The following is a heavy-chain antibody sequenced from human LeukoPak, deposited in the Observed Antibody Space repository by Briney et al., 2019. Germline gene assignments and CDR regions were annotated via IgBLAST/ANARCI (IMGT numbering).Heavy chain of an antibody. Sequence: GGSLRLSCAASRFTFSNYWMHWVRQAPGKGLVYVSRINSDGSSTSHADSVKGQFTISRDNAKNTLYLQMNSLRAEDTAVYYCARGRGYYSSDAFDIWGQGTMVTVSS. V-gene: IGHV3-74*01. CDR1: RFTFSNYW. CDR2: INSDGSST. D-gene: IGHD3-3*01. CDR3: ARGRGYYSSDAFDI. J-gene: IGHJ3*02.